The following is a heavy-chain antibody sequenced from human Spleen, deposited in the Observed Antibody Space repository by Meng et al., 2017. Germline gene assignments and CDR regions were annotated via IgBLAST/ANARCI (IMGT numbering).Heavy chain of an antibody. J-gene: IGHJ6*02. V-gene: IGHV3-20*04. Sequence: GESLKISCVASGFTFDDHGMSWVRQAPGKGLEWVCGINWNGGSTGYADSVKGRFTISRDNAKNSLYLQMINLRADDTALYYCARGTGSYYQYNMDVWGQGTTVTVSS. D-gene: IGHD3/OR15-3a*01. CDR2: INWNGGST. CDR3: ARGTGSYYQYNMDV. CDR1: GFTFDDHG.